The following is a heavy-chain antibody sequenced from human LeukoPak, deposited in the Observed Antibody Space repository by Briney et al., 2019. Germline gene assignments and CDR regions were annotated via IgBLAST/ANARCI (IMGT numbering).Heavy chain of an antibody. J-gene: IGHJ3*02. Sequence: SVKVSCKASGGTFSSYAVSWVRQAPGQGLEWMGGIIPIFGTANYAQKFQGRVTITADESTSTAYMELSSLGSEDTAVYYCARENDSDAFDIWGQGTMVTVSS. CDR1: GGTFSSYA. D-gene: IGHD1-1*01. CDR2: IIPIFGTA. CDR3: ARENDSDAFDI. V-gene: IGHV1-69*13.